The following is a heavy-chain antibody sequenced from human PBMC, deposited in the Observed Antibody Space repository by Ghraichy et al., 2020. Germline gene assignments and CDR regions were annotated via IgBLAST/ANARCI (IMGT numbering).Heavy chain of an antibody. Sequence: GGSLRLSCAASGFSFSSYSMNWVRQAPGKGLEWVSSISSSSSYIYYADSVKGRVTISRDNAKNSLYLQMNSLRAEDTAVYYCARARNWYGGSSSVPDAFDIWGQGTMVSVSS. CDR3: ARARNWYGGSSSVPDAFDI. CDR1: GFSFSSYS. V-gene: IGHV3-21*01. CDR2: ISSSSSYI. J-gene: IGHJ3*02. D-gene: IGHD6-6*01.